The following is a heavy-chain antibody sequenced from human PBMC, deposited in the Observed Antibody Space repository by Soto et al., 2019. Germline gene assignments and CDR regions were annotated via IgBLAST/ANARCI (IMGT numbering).Heavy chain of an antibody. Sequence: ASETLSLTCTVSSGSISSFYWTWIRQTPGTGLEWIGYIHYSGSTNYNPSLKSRVTISVDTSKNQFSLKLSSVTAADTAVYYCARGRKYSSSWYYFDYWGQGTLVTVSS. D-gene: IGHD6-13*01. CDR2: IHYSGST. V-gene: IGHV4-59*12. J-gene: IGHJ4*02. CDR1: SGSISSFY. CDR3: ARGRKYSSSWYYFDY.